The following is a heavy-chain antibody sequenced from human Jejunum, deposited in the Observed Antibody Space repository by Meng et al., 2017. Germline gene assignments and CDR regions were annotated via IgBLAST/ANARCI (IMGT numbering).Heavy chain of an antibody. CDR3: ARDWGCRDGYCFSGLLEF. V-gene: IGHV4-4*02. D-gene: IGHD2-15*01. Sequence: QVQLQESGPGLVRPSGTLTLTRSVPGDSISSNNRWTWVRQPPGRGLEWIGEIYHSGETNYNPSLTSPVTISVDKSKNQFTLRLNSVTAADTAIYYCARDWGCRDGYCFSGLLEFWGQGILVTVSS. CDR2: IYHSGET. CDR1: GDSISSNNR. J-gene: IGHJ4*02.